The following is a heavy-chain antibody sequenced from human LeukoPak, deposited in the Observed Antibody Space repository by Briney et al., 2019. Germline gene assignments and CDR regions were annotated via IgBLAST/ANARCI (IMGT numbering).Heavy chain of an antibody. J-gene: IGHJ1*01. CDR3: AKDRYDSSGYPEYFQH. Sequence: PGGSLRLSCAASGFTFDDYAMHWVRQAPGKGLEWVSAISGSGGSTYYADSVKGRFTISRDNSKNTLYLQMNSLRAEDTAVYYCAKDRYDSSGYPEYFQHWGQGTLVTVSS. V-gene: IGHV3-23*01. CDR1: GFTFDDYA. D-gene: IGHD3-22*01. CDR2: ISGSGGST.